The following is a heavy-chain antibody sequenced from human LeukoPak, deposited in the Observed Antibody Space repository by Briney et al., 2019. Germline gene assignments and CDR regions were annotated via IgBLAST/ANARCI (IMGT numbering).Heavy chain of an antibody. Sequence: GRSLRLSCAASGFTFDDYAMHWVRQAPGKGLEWVSGISWNSGSIGYADSVKGRFTISRDNSKNTLYLQMNSLRAEDTAVYYCASFAVTAGAIDYWGQGTLVTVSS. CDR1: GFTFDDYA. CDR2: ISWNSGSI. CDR3: ASFAVTAGAIDY. V-gene: IGHV3-9*01. D-gene: IGHD4-17*01. J-gene: IGHJ4*02.